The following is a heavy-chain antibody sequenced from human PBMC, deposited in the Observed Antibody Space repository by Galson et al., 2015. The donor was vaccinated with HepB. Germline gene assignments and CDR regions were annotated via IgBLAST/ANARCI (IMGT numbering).Heavy chain of an antibody. Sequence: LRLSCAASGFTFSSYGMHWVRQAPGKGREWVAVIWYDGSNKYYADSVKGRFTISRDNSKNTLYLQMNSLRAEDTAVYYCAREGRYGSGSYTLDYWGQGTLVTVSS. V-gene: IGHV3-33*01. D-gene: IGHD3-10*01. CDR2: IWYDGSNK. J-gene: IGHJ4*02. CDR1: GFTFSSYG. CDR3: AREGRYGSGSYTLDY.